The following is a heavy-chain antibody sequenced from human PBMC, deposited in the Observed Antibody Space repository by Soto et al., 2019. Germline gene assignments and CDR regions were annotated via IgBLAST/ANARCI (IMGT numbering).Heavy chain of an antibody. V-gene: IGHV1-69*13. CDR3: ARSSITLVRGADYTMDV. J-gene: IGHJ6*02. Sequence: SVKVSCKASGGNFSRYAISWLRQAPGEGLEWMGGIIPIFGTANYAQKFQDRVTITADESTSTAYMEMSSLRSEDTAVYYCARSSITLVRGADYTMDVWGQGTKATVSS. CDR1: GGNFSRYA. D-gene: IGHD3-10*01. CDR2: IIPIFGTA.